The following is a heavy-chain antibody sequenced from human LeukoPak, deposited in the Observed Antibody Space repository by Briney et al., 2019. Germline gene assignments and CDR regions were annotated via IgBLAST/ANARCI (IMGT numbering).Heavy chain of an antibody. J-gene: IGHJ4*02. CDR2: IYYSGST. D-gene: IGHD5-18*01. CDR3: AIYSYAKGFDY. CDR1: GGSISSYY. Sequence: NPSETLFLTCTVSGGSISSYYWSWIRQPPGKGLEWIGYIYYSGSTNYNPSLKSRVTISVDTSKNQFSLKLSSVTAADTAVYYCAIYSYAKGFDYWGQGTLVTVSS. V-gene: IGHV4-59*01.